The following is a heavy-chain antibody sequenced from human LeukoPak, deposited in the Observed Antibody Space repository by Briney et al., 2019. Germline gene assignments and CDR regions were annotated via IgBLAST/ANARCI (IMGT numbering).Heavy chain of an antibody. D-gene: IGHD2-2*01. CDR1: GYSFTSYW. CDR2: IYPGDSDI. Sequence: GESLKISCKGSGYSFTSYWIGRVRPMPGKGLEWMGIIYPGDSDIRYSPSFQGQVIISADKSISTAYLQWSSLKASDTAIYYCARSCSSTSCYLTDAFDIWGQGTMVSVSS. J-gene: IGHJ3*02. CDR3: ARSCSSTSCYLTDAFDI. V-gene: IGHV5-51*01.